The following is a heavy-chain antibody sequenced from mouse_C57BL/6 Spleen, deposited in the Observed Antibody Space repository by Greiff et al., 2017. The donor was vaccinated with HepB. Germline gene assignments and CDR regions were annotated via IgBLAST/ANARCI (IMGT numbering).Heavy chain of an antibody. V-gene: IGHV1-69*01. J-gene: IGHJ2*01. Sequence: VQLQQPGAELVMPGASVKLSCKASGYTFTSYWMHWVKQRPGQGLEWIGEIDPSDSYTNYNQKFKGKSTLTVDKSSSTAYMQLSSLTSEDSAVYYCARWGLTNYFDYWGQGTTLTVSS. D-gene: IGHD2-2*01. CDR3: ARWGLTNYFDY. CDR2: IDPSDSYT. CDR1: GYTFTSYW.